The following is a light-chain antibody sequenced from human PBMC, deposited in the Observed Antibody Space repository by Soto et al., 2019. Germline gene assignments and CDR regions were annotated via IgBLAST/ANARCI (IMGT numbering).Light chain of an antibody. J-gene: IGLJ2*01. V-gene: IGLV1-40*01. CDR3: QSFDNSLSGARV. Sequence: QSVLTQPPSVSGAPGQRVTISCTGSSSNIGAGYDVHWYQQLPGTAPKVLIFGIGNRPSGVPDRFSGSTSGTSASLAITGLQAEDEAYYFCQSFDNSLSGARVFGGGTKLTVL. CDR1: SSNIGAGYD. CDR2: GIG.